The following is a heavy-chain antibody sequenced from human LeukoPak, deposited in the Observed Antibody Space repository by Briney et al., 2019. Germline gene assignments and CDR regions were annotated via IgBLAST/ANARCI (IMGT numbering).Heavy chain of an antibody. J-gene: IGHJ4*02. D-gene: IGHD3-16*01. Sequence: PGGSLRLSCAASGFTFSSYGMHWVRQAPGKGLEWVAVISYDGSNKYYADSVKGRFTISRDNSKNTLYLQMNSLRAEDTAVYYCAKDLQGGAFDYWGQGTLVTVSS. CDR1: GFTFSSYG. CDR3: AKDLQGGAFDY. CDR2: ISYDGSNK. V-gene: IGHV3-30*18.